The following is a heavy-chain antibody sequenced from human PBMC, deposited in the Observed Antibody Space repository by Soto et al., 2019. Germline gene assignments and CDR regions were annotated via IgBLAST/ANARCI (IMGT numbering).Heavy chain of an antibody. V-gene: IGHV4-61*01. J-gene: IGHJ6*02. CDR1: GGSVSSGSYY. D-gene: IGHD1-26*01. CDR2: IYYSGST. CDR3: ARDMVGATTTIVYYYYGMDV. Sequence: SETLSLTCTVSGGSVSSGSYYWSWIRQPPGKGLEWIGYIYYSGSTNYNPSLKSRVTISVDTSKDQFSLKLSSVTAADTAVYYCARDMVGATTTIVYYYYGMDVWGQGTTVTVSS.